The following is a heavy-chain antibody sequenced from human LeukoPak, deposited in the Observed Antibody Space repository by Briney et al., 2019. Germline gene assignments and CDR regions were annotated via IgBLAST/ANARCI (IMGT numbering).Heavy chain of an antibody. CDR2: IRSKAHRYAT. D-gene: IGHD4-17*01. J-gene: IGHJ4*02. Sequence: PVGSLKLSCATSGFTFNGSALHWVRQASGQGLEWVGRIRSKAHRYATAYAASVKGRFTVSRDDSKNMAYLQMNSLKTEDTAIYYCTRRHYGDYVVDNWGQGTLVTVSS. V-gene: IGHV3-73*01. CDR3: TRRHYGDYVVDN. CDR1: GFTFNGSA.